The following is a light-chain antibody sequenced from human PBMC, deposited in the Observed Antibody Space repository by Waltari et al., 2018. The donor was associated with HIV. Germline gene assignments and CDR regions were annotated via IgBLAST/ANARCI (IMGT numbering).Light chain of an antibody. J-gene: IGLJ3*02. CDR1: STDVGSYNL. V-gene: IGLV2-23*01. CDR2: EAS. Sequence: QSALTQPASVSGSPGQSITISCTGTSTDVGSYNLVSWYQQHSGKAPKLIIYEASKRPSGVSNRFSGSKSGNTASLTISGLQSEDEADYYCQTWDTGIRVFGGGTKLTVL. CDR3: QTWDTGIRV.